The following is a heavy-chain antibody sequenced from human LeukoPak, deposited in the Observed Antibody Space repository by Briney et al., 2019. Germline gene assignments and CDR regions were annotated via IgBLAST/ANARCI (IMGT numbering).Heavy chain of an antibody. J-gene: IGHJ6*02. CDR1: GFTFSSYA. V-gene: IGHV3-23*01. Sequence: GGSLRLSCAASGFTFSSYAMSWVRQAPGKGLEWVSAISGTGGSTYYADSVKGRLTISRDNSKNTLYLQMNSLRAEDTAVYYWARAGPFITMVRGVSYYYYAMDVWGQGPTVTASS. CDR3: ARAGPFITMVRGVSYYYYAMDV. D-gene: IGHD3-10*01. CDR2: ISGTGGST.